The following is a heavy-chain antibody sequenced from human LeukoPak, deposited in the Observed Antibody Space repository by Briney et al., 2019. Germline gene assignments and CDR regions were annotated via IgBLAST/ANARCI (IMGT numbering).Heavy chain of an antibody. CDR1: GFTVSSNY. CDR3: ARERLELYFYYYGMDV. D-gene: IGHD1-7*01. V-gene: IGHV3-66*01. Sequence: PGGSLRLSCAASGFTVSSNYMSWVRQAPGKGLEWVSVIYSGGSTYYADSVKGRFTISRDNSKNTLYLQMNSLRAEDTAVYYCARERLELYFYYYGMDVWGQGTTVTVSS. J-gene: IGHJ6*02. CDR2: IYSGGST.